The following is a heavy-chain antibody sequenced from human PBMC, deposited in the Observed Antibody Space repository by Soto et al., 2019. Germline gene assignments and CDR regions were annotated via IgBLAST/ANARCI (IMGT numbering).Heavy chain of an antibody. CDR3: SRLVV. V-gene: IGHV3-73*02. D-gene: IGHD2-15*01. CDR1: GFNFSGSV. Sequence: EALLVESGGGLVQSGGSLKLSCAASGFNFSGSVIHWVRQASGKGLEWVGRIRSKGYNYATAYAASVEGRFTVSRDDSKNTAYLQMNSLKSEDTAVYYCSRLVVWGQGSLVTVSS. J-gene: IGHJ4*02. CDR2: IRSKGYNYAT.